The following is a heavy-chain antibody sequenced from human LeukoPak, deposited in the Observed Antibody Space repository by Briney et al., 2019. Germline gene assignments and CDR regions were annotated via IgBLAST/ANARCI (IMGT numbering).Heavy chain of an antibody. J-gene: IGHJ4*02. V-gene: IGHV4-4*02. D-gene: IGHD5-18*01. CDR3: ARAPAYGYIFTVDY. Sequence: SETLSLTCAVSGGSISSSNWWSWVRPPPGKGLEWIGEIYHSGSTNYNPSLKSRVTISVDKSKNQFSLKLSSVTSADTAVYYFARAPAYGYIFTVDYWGQGTLVTVSS. CDR2: IYHSGST. CDR1: GGSISSSNW.